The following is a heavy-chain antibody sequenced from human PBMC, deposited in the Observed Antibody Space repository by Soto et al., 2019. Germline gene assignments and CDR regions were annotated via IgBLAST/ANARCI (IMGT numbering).Heavy chain of an antibody. J-gene: IGHJ4*02. CDR3: AKVGGIFGVVIPFDY. V-gene: IGHV3-23*01. CDR1: GFTFSSYA. Sequence: GGSLRLSCAASGFTFSSYAMSWVRQAPGKGLEWVSAISGSGGSTYYADSVKGRFTISGDNSKNTLYLQMNSLRAEDTAVYYCAKVGGIFGVVIPFDYWGQGTLVTVSS. CDR2: ISGSGGST. D-gene: IGHD3-3*01.